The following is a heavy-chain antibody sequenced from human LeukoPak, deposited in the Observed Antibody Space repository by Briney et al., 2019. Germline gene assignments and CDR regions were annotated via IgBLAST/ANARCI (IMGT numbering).Heavy chain of an antibody. CDR1: GFTFSSYA. J-gene: IGHJ5*02. CDR2: ISYDGSNK. V-gene: IGHV3-30*04. Sequence: GGSLRLSCAASGFTFSSYAMHWFRQAPGKGLEWVAVISYDGSNKYYADSVKGRFTISRDNSKNTLYLQMNSLRAEDTAVYYCARDAIRAAMVTANWFDPWGQGTLVTVSS. D-gene: IGHD5-18*01. CDR3: ARDAIRAAMVTANWFDP.